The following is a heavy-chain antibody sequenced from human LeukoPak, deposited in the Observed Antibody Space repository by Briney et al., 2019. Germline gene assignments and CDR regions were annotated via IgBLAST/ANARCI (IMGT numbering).Heavy chain of an antibody. CDR3: ARGGINGYDPDWYFDL. V-gene: IGHV3-30*04. Sequence: PGRSLRLSCAASGFTFSSYAMHWVRQAPGKGLEWVAVISYDGSNKCYADSVKGRFTISRDNSKNTLYLQMNSLRAEDTAVYYCARGGINGYDPDWYFDLWGRGTLVTVSS. CDR1: GFTFSSYA. D-gene: IGHD5-12*01. J-gene: IGHJ2*01. CDR2: ISYDGSNK.